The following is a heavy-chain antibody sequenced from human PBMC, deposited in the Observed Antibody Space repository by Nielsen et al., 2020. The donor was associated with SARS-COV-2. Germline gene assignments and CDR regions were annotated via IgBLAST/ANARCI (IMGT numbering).Heavy chain of an antibody. CDR2: IFSNDEK. D-gene: IGHD2-15*01. CDR1: GFSLSNARMG. J-gene: IGHJ4*02. Sequence: SGPTLVKPTETLTLTCTVSGFSLSNARMGVSWIRQPPGKALEWLAHIFSNDEKSYSTSLKSRLTISKDTSKSQVVLTMTNMDPVDTATYYCARALGYCSGGSCRFDYWGQGTLVTVSS. V-gene: IGHV2-26*01. CDR3: ARALGYCSGGSCRFDY.